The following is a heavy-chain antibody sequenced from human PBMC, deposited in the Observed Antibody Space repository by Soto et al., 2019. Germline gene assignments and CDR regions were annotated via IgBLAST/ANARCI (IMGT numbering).Heavy chain of an antibody. V-gene: IGHV3-48*02. CDR3: TRDRPPHITGWPICEY. J-gene: IGHJ4*02. CDR1: GFTLSSYN. CDR2: ISGVNSDV. Sequence: EVKMMESGWGLVQAGGSLSLSCAASGFTLSSYNMNWVRQAQGKGLEQVSLISGVNSDVFYADSVKGRFTISSDNAKDALYLQMNSLRDEDTAVYYCTRDRPPHITGWPICEYWCPGTLGTVSS. D-gene: IGHD6-19*01.